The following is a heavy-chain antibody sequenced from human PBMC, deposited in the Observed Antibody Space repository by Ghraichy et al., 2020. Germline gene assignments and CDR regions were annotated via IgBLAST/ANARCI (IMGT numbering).Heavy chain of an antibody. V-gene: IGHV4-59*01. D-gene: IGHD6-25*01. CDR3: ARAPGGLYYFDS. CDR1: GGSIYNYY. CDR2: IYYNGSI. Sequence: SETLSLTCTVSGGSIYNYYWNWIRQSPGKGLEWVGYIYYNGSINSSPSLRDRLTMSVDTSKNQFSLTLSYVTAADTAIYYCARAPGGLYYFDSWGQGTLVTVSS. J-gene: IGHJ4*02.